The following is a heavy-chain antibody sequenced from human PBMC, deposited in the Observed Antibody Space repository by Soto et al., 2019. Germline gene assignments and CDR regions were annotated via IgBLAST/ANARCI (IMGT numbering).Heavy chain of an antibody. D-gene: IGHD1-26*01. V-gene: IGHV1-69*06. CDR3: ARSGSYAEGLYFQH. J-gene: IGHJ1*01. CDR2: IIPIFGTA. CDR1: GGTFSSYA. Sequence: QVQLVQSGAEVKKPGSSVKVSCKASGGTFSSYAISWVRQAPGQGLEWMGGIIPIFGTANYAEKFQGRVPINADKSTGTAYIELSRLRSGGTAVYYCARSGSYAEGLYFQHWGQGTLVTVSS.